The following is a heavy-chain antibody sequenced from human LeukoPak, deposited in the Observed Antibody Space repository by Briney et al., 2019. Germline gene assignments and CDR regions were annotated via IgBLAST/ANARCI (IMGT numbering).Heavy chain of an antibody. CDR3: ARSGNLRYFDWLLRDYYYYYYMDV. D-gene: IGHD3-9*01. Sequence: ASVKVSCKASGYTFTSYYMHWVRQAPGQGLEWMGWINPNSGGTNYAQKFQGRVTMTRDTSISTAYMELSRLRSDDTAVYYCARSGNLRYFDWLLRDYYYYYYMDVWGKGTTVTVSS. CDR1: GYTFTSYY. J-gene: IGHJ6*03. CDR2: INPNSGGT. V-gene: IGHV1-2*02.